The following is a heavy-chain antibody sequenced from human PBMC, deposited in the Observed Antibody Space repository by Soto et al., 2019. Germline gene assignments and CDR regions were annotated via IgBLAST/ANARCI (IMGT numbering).Heavy chain of an antibody. CDR3: IQSRCGGDCLQSYASHYYYGMDV. Sequence: IFSKESGPTLVKPTQTLTLTCTFSGFSLSTSGVGVGWIRQPPGKALEWLALIYWDDDKRYSPSLRSRLTISKDTSKNQVVLTMTNMDPVDTATYYCIQSRCGGDCLQSYASHYYYGMDVW. D-gene: IGHD2-21*02. CDR2: IYWDDDK. J-gene: IGHJ6*01. V-gene: IGHV2-5*02. CDR1: GFSLSTSGVG.